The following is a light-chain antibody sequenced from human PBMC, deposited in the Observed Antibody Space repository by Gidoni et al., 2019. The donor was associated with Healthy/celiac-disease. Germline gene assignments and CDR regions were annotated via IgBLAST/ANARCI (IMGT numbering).Light chain of an antibody. CDR2: KAS. J-gene: IGKJ1*01. V-gene: IGKV1-5*03. CDR3: QQYNSYPWT. Sequence: DIQMTQSPSTLSASVGDRVTITCRASQSISSWLAWYQQKPGKAPKLLIYKASSLESGVPSRFSGSGSGTEFTLTISSLQPDDFATYYCQQYNSYPWTFGHXTKVEIK. CDR1: QSISSW.